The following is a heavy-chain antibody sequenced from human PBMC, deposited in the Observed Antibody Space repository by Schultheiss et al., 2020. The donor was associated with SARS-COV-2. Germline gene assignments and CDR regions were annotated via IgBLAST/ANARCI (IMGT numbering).Heavy chain of an antibody. CDR3: ARKNIADLPYYHYYMDV. CDR2: IYNSGNT. Sequence: SETLSLTCAVSGGSISSGGYSWSWIRQPPGKGLEWIGYIYNSGNTNYNPSLKSRVTISVDTSKNQFSLNLRSVTAADTAVYYCARKNIADLPYYHYYMDVWGKGTTVTVSS. D-gene: IGHD6-13*01. CDR1: GGSISSGGYS. J-gene: IGHJ6*03. V-gene: IGHV4-61*08.